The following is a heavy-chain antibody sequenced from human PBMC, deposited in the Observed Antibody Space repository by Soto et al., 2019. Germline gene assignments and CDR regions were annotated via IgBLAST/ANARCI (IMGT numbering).Heavy chain of an antibody. D-gene: IGHD6-13*01. CDR3: ARQRVPRIAAADNLYWFDP. V-gene: IGHV4-59*08. J-gene: IGHJ5*02. Sequence: SETLSLTCTVSGGPISSYYWSWIRQPPGKGLEWIGYIYYSGSTNYNPSLKSRVTISVDTSKNQFSLKLSSVTAADTAVYYCARQRVPRIAAADNLYWFDPWGQGTLVTVSS. CDR1: GGPISSYY. CDR2: IYYSGST.